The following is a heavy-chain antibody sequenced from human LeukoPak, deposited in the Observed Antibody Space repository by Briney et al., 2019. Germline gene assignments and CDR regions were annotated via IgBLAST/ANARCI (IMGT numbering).Heavy chain of an antibody. CDR1: GGSISSGGYY. J-gene: IGHJ4*02. V-gene: IGHV4-31*03. CDR2: IYYSGST. CDR3: ARVHTLGGGSSGYSEVFDY. D-gene: IGHD3-22*01. Sequence: SETLSLTCTVSGGSISSGGYYWSWIRQHPGKGLEWIGYIYYSGSTYYNPSLKSRVTISVDTSKNQFSLKLSSVTAADTAVYYCARVHTLGGGSSGYSEVFDYWGQGTLVTVSS.